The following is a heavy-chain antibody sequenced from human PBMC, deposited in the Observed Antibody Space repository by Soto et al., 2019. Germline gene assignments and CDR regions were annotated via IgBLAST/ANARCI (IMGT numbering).Heavy chain of an antibody. Sequence: GGSLSLSCVAPGFTFSNYVMSGVRQAPGKGLECVAAIAGNGGILYYTDSVKGRFSISRDNSKNTLHLQMNSLRAEDTAVYYCARRQFFSFDSWGQGILVTVSS. CDR1: GFTFSNYV. D-gene: IGHD6-19*01. CDR3: ARRQFFSFDS. V-gene: IGHV3-23*01. CDR2: IAGNGGIL. J-gene: IGHJ4*02.